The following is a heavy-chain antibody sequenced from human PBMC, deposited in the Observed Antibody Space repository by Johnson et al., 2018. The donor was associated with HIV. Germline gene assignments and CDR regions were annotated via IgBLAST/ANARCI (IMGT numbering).Heavy chain of an antibody. CDR2: ISWDGGST. D-gene: IGHD6-19*01. Sequence: EVQVVESGGVVVQPGGSLRLSCAASGFTFDDYAMHWVRQAPGKGLEWVSLISWDGGSTYYADSVKGRFTISRDNSKNSLYLQMNSLRAEDTALYYCAKDGHSSGWEGGAFDIWGQGTMVTVSS. CDR3: AKDGHSSGWEGGAFDI. J-gene: IGHJ3*02. CDR1: GFTFDDYA. V-gene: IGHV3-43D*03.